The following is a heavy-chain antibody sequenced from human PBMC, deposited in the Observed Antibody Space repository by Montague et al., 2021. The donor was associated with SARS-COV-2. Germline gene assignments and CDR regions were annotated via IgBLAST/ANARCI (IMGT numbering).Heavy chain of an antibody. CDR3: AHFGILRYFDP. CDR2: IDGDDDN. Sequence: PALVTPTQTLTLTCTFSGFSLGTSEVGVGWIRQPPGKAPEFLALIDGDDDNRYKPSLKSRLTITKVTSKNRVVLTMTNVDPVDTATYYCAHFGILRYFDPWGQGTLVTVSS. D-gene: IGHD3-9*01. V-gene: IGHV2-5*02. J-gene: IGHJ5*02. CDR1: GFSLGTSEVG.